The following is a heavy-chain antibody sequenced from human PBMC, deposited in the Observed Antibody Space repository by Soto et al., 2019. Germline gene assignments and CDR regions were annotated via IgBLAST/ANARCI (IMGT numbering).Heavy chain of an antibody. V-gene: IGHV4-59*12. Sequence: SETLSLTCTVSGGSISSYYWSWIRQPPGKGLEWIGYIYYSGSTNYNPSLKSRVTISVDTSKNQFSLKLSSVTAADTAVYYCARNPSSSWYSPYYFDYWGQGTLVTVSS. CDR3: ARNPSSSWYSPYYFDY. J-gene: IGHJ4*02. D-gene: IGHD6-13*01. CDR2: IYYSGST. CDR1: GGSISSYY.